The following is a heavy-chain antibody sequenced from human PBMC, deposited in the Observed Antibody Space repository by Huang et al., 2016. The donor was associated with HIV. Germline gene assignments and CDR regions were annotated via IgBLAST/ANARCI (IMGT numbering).Heavy chain of an antibody. CDR2: ITFDGKNK. CDR1: GFTFSGYG. J-gene: IGHJ4*02. D-gene: IGHD1-1*01. CDR3: AKDNDLYYFDY. V-gene: IGHV3-30*18. Sequence: QVHLVESGGGVVQPGRSLRLSCAASGFTFSGYGMHWVRQGPGKGLGWVAVITFDGKNKYYADSVRGHFTVSRDNSQNTVSLQMNTLRAEDTAVYYCAKDNDLYYFDYWGQGTLVTVSS.